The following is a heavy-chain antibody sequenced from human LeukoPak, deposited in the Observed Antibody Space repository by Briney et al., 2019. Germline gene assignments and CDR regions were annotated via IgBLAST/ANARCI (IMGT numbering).Heavy chain of an antibody. V-gene: IGHV4-4*07. Sequence: NPSQTLSLTCTVSGGSISSYYWSWIRQPAGKGLEWIGRIYTSGSTNYNPSLKSRVTMSVDTSKNQFSLKLSSVTAADTAVYYCAREAVSGSGSYYTDYWGQGTLVTVSS. CDR1: GGSISSYY. CDR3: AREAVSGSGSYYTDY. CDR2: IYTSGST. J-gene: IGHJ4*02. D-gene: IGHD3-10*01.